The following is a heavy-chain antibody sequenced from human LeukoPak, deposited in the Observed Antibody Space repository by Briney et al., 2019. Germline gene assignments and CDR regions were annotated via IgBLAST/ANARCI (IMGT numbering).Heavy chain of an antibody. V-gene: IGHV3-11*03. J-gene: IGHJ4*02. D-gene: IGHD6-19*01. Sequence: GGSLRLSCAASGFTFSDYYMSWIRQAPGKGLEWVSYISSSSGHTNYADSVKGRFTISRDNAKSSLYLLMNNQRAEDTAVFYCARHKYTTAWYDYDYWGQGTLVTVSS. CDR2: ISSSSGHT. CDR3: ARHKYTTAWYDYDY. CDR1: GFTFSDYY.